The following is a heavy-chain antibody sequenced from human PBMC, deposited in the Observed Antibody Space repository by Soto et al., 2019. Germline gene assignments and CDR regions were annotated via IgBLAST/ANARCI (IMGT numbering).Heavy chain of an antibody. CDR3: ASWEQWSYYFDY. Sequence: SLRLSCAASGFTFSSYGMHWVRQAPGKGLEWVAVIWYDGSNKYYADSVKGRFTISRDNSKNTLYLQMNSLRAEDTAVYYCASWEQWSYYFDYWGQGTLVTVSS. D-gene: IGHD6-19*01. V-gene: IGHV3-33*01. CDR2: IWYDGSNK. J-gene: IGHJ4*02. CDR1: GFTFSSYG.